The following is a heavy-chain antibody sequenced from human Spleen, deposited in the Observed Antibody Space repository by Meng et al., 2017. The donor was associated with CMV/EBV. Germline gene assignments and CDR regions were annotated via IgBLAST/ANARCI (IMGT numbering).Heavy chain of an antibody. D-gene: IGHD3-10*01. Sequence: SETLSLTCIVSGYSISSDYYWSWIRQPPGKGLEWIGEIHPGGSTYYNPSLKSRVTISLDASRKHFSLNLRSVTAADTAVFYCARSLLGSFYKSWGPGTLVTVSS. CDR2: IHPGGST. V-gene: IGHV4-38-2*02. J-gene: IGHJ5*02. CDR3: ARSLLGSFYKS. CDR1: GYSISSDYY.